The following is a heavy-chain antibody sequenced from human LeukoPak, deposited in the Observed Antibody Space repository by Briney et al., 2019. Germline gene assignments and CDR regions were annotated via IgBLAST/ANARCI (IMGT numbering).Heavy chain of an antibody. V-gene: IGHV4-34*01. CDR1: GVSFSGYY. J-gene: IGHJ5*02. CDR2: INHSGST. D-gene: IGHD6-13*01. CDR3: ARKGPAAGLSRWFDP. Sequence: SETLSLTCAVYGVSFSGYYWSWIRQPPGKGLEWIGEINHSGSTNYNPSLKSRVTISVDTSKNQFSLKLSSVTAADTAVYYCARKGPAAGLSRWFDPWGQGTLVTVSS.